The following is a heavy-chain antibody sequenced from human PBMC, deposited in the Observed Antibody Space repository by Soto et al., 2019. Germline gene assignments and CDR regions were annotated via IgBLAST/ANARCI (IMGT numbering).Heavy chain of an antibody. V-gene: IGHV1-46*01. CDR1: GYTLTELS. CDR3: ARVGYSSTGTTLHFHGLDV. Sequence: ASVKVSCKVSGYTLTELSIHWVRQAPGQRLESMGIIYPRGGSTIYAQKFQGKVTMTRDTSTHTLYMELSSLRSEDTAIYYCARVGYSSTGTTLHFHGLDVWGQGTTVTVSS. D-gene: IGHD3-22*01. CDR2: IYPRGGST. J-gene: IGHJ6*02.